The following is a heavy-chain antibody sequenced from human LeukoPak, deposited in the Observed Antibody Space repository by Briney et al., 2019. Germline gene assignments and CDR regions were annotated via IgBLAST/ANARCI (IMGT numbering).Heavy chain of an antibody. V-gene: IGHV3-53*01. CDR3: ARVIAGESGFDY. CDR2: IYSGGST. Sequence: GGSLRLSCAASGFTVSSNYMSWVRQAPGKGLEWVSVIYSGGSTYYADSVKGRFTIPRDNSKNTLYLQMNSLRAEDTAVYYCARVIAGESGFDYWGQGTLVTVSS. J-gene: IGHJ4*02. CDR1: GFTVSSNY. D-gene: IGHD3-10*01.